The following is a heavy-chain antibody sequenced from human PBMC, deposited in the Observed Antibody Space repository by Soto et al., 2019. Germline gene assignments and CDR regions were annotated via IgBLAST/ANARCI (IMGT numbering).Heavy chain of an antibody. Sequence: SVKVSCKASGGTFSSYAISWVRQAPGQGLEWMGGIIPIFGTANYAQKFQGRVTITADESTSTAYMELSSLRSEDTAVYYCASPPYYYDSSGYRFFDYWGQGTLVTVSS. D-gene: IGHD3-22*01. J-gene: IGHJ4*02. CDR1: GGTFSSYA. CDR2: IIPIFGTA. CDR3: ASPPYYYDSSGYRFFDY. V-gene: IGHV1-69*13.